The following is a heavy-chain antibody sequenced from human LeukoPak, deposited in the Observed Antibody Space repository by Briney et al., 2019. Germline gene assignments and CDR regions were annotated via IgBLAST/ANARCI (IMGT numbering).Heavy chain of an antibody. CDR2: THHSGAT. D-gene: IGHD5-18*01. Sequence: SETLSLTCSVSGVSITSNYWSWIRQPPGKGLEWLGYTHHSGATSYNPSLKSRSTMSLDTSNNQFSLKLSSATAADTAVYYCARSSGHSYGDFDYWGQGNLVTVSS. V-gene: IGHV4-59*01. CDR1: GVSITSNY. CDR3: ARSSGHSYGDFDY. J-gene: IGHJ4*02.